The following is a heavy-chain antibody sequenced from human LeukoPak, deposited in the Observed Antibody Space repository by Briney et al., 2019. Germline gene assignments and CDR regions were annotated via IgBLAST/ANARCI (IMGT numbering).Heavy chain of an antibody. CDR1: GYTFTGYY. CDR3: ATYGSGSYYMLDY. D-gene: IGHD3-10*01. Sequence: ASVKVSCKASGYTFTGYYMHWVRQAPGQGLECMGIINPSGGSTSYAQKFQGRVTMTRDTSTSTVYMELGSLRSEDTAVYYCATYGSGSYYMLDYWGQGTLVTVSS. J-gene: IGHJ4*02. CDR2: INPSGGST. V-gene: IGHV1-46*01.